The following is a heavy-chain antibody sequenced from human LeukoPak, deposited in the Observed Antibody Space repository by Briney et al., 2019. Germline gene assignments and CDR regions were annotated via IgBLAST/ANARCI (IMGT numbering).Heavy chain of an antibody. CDR2: VSFDGADK. CDR3: ARDIYDSGDFRGDF. V-gene: IGHV3-30-3*01. D-gene: IGHD3-22*01. Sequence: GGSLRLSCAASGFTFSNYAMNWVRQAPGKGLEWVATVSFDGADKYYTDAVTGRFTISRDNSKNSLYLQMSSLRTEDTALYYCARDIYDSGDFRGDFWGQGTLVTVSS. CDR1: GFTFSNYA. J-gene: IGHJ4*02.